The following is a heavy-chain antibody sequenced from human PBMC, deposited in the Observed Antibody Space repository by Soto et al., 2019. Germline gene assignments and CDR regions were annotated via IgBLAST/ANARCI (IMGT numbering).Heavy chain of an antibody. CDR3: ARALIRDPTWFDP. J-gene: IGHJ5*02. CDR2: IYHSGSI. V-gene: IGHV4-4*02. D-gene: IGHD2-8*01. CDR1: SGSISSSNW. Sequence: QVQLQESGPGLVKPSGTLSLTCVVSSGSISSSNWWSWVRQPPGKGLEWIGEIYHSGSINYNPSLSSRVTISVDKSNNQFSLKLSSVTAADTAVYYCARALIRDPTWFDPWGHGTLVTVSS.